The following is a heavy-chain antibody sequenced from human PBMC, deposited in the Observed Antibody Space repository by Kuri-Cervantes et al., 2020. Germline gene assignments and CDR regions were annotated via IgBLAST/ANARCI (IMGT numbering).Heavy chain of an antibody. Sequence: GESLKISCAASGFTVSSNYMNWVRQAPGKGLEWVSYISSNSQTIFYADSVKGRFTISRDNARDSLYLQMNSLRDEDTAVYYCARDPSGSPGYWGQGTLVTVSS. CDR1: GFTVSSNY. CDR2: ISSNSQTI. V-gene: IGHV3-48*02. D-gene: IGHD1-26*01. J-gene: IGHJ4*02. CDR3: ARDPSGSPGY.